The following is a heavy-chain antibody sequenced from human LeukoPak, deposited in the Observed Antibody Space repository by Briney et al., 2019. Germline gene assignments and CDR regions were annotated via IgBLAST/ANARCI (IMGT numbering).Heavy chain of an antibody. CDR2: ISPRGGDT. CDR3: ASSGGYSYGYSWFDP. Sequence: PGGSLRLSCTASGFAFTNYAMSWVRQAPGKGLEWVSTISPRGGDTYYADSVKGRFTISRDNSKNTLYLQMNSLRAEDTAVYYCASSGGYSYGYSWFDPWGQGTLVTVSS. D-gene: IGHD5-18*01. J-gene: IGHJ5*02. V-gene: IGHV3-23*01. CDR1: GFAFTNYA.